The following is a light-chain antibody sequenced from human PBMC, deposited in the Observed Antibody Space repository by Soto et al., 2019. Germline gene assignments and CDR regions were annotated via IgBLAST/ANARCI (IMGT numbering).Light chain of an antibody. Sequence: EIMMTQSPGTLSASPGERATLSGRASQSVSSNLAWYQQKPGQAPRLLIYAVSTRATGIPARFSGSGSGTEFTLTIRSLQSEDFAVYYGQQYHKWPLTFGQGTKVEIK. CDR2: AVS. J-gene: IGKJ1*01. CDR3: QQYHKWPLT. CDR1: QSVSSN. V-gene: IGKV3-15*01.